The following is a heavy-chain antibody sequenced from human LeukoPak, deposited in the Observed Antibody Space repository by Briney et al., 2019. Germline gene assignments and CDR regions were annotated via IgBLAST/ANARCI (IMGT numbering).Heavy chain of an antibody. CDR1: GFTFSSYW. Sequence: GGSLRLSCAASGFTFSSYWMSWVRQAPGKGLEWVANIKQDGSEKYYVDSVKGRFTISRDNAKNSLYLQMNSLRAKDTAVYYCARDRIAAAGIGWFDPWGQGTLVTVSS. J-gene: IGHJ5*02. V-gene: IGHV3-7*01. CDR3: ARDRIAAAGIGWFDP. CDR2: IKQDGSEK. D-gene: IGHD6-13*01.